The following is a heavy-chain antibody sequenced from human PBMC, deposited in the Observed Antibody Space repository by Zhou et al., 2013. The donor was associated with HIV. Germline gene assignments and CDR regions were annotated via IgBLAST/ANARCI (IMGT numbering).Heavy chain of an antibody. J-gene: IGHJ2*01. CDR1: GYSFNNFG. CDR3: TREPSGDFWYFDV. V-gene: IGHV1-18*01. D-gene: IGHD7-27*01. Sequence: QVQLMQSGPEVKRPGASVKVSCKASGYSFNNFGVAWVRQAPGQGLEWMGWISAYNDKTNFAQKFQARVTLTTDTSTTIAHMELRSLASDDTAVYYCTREPSGDFWYFDVWGRGTKVIVSS. CDR2: ISAYNDKT.